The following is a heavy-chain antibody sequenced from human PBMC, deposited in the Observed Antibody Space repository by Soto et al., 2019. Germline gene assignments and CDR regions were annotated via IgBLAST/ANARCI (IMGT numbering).Heavy chain of an antibody. CDR2: IKSKTDGGTT. D-gene: IGHD2-15*01. CDR3: TTVDCSGGSCYPGPFY. V-gene: IGHV3-15*01. Sequence: GGSLRLSCAASGFTFSNAWMSWVRQAPGKGLEWVGRIKSKTDGGTTDYAAPVKGGFTISRDDSKNTLYLQMNSLKTEDTAVYYCTTVDCSGGSCYPGPFYWGQGTLVTVYS. CDR1: GFTFSNAW. J-gene: IGHJ4*02.